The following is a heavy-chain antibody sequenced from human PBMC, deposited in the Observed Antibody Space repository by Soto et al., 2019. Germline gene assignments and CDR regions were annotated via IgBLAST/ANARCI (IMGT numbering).Heavy chain of an antibody. CDR3: AKTPIAVAGPYYFDY. D-gene: IGHD6-19*01. J-gene: IGHJ4*02. CDR1: GFTFSSYA. Sequence: PGGALGLCGSASGFTFSSYAMSWVRQAPGKGLEWVSAISGSGGSTYYADSVKGRFTISRDNSKNTLYLQMNSLRAEDTAVYYCAKTPIAVAGPYYFDYWGQGTLVTVSS. V-gene: IGHV3-23*01. CDR2: ISGSGGST.